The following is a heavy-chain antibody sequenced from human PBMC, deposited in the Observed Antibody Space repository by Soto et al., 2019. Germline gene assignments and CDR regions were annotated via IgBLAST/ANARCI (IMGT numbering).Heavy chain of an antibody. J-gene: IGHJ6*02. D-gene: IGHD3-10*01. CDR2: IYYSGST. V-gene: IGHV4-39*01. CDR3: ARLRRADAGAYYSDV. Sequence: SETLSLTCTVSGGSISSSIYYWGWIRQPPGKGLEWIGSIYYSGSTYYNPSLKSRVTISVDTSKNQFSLKLSSVTAADTAVYYCARLRRADAGAYYSDVWGQGTTVTVSS. CDR1: GGSISSSIYY.